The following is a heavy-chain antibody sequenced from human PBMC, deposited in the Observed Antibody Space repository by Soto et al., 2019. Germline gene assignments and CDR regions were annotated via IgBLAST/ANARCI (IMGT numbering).Heavy chain of an antibody. Sequence: XASLSLTCAVSGGSFRSNNWWFWFRQPPGKGLEWIGEIHHRESTNLNPSLKSRVTISVDRSKNEFSLKVKSVTAADTAVYYCGCRVEDISYDYYGMDVWGQGTTVTVSS. V-gene: IGHV4-4*02. J-gene: IGHJ6*02. CDR2: IHHREST. D-gene: IGHD2-15*01. CDR3: GCRVEDISYDYYGMDV. CDR1: GGSFRSNNW.